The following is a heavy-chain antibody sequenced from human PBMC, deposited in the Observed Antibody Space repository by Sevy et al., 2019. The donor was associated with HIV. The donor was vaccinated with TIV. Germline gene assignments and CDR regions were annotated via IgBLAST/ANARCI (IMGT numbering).Heavy chain of an antibody. J-gene: IGHJ4*02. CDR2: INSDGSST. CDR1: GFTFSSYW. Sequence: GGSLRLSCAASGFTFSSYWMHWVRQAPGKGLVWVSPINSDGSSTSYADSVKGRFTISRDNAKNTLYLQMNSLRAEDTAVYYCARVGEGYFDYWGQGTLVTVSS. CDR3: ARVGEGYFDY. V-gene: IGHV3-74*01.